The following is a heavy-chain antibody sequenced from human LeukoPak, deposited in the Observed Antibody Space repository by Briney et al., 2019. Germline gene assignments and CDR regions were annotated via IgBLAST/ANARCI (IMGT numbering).Heavy chain of an antibody. J-gene: IGHJ4*02. CDR3: AREPTYYYDSSGSDY. V-gene: IGHV4-39*07. Sequence: SETLSLTCTVSGGSISSGSYYWSWIRQPPGKGLEWIGEINHSGSTNYNPSLKSRVTISVDTSKNQFSLKLSSVTAADTAVYYCAREPTYYYDSSGSDYWGQGTLVTVSS. CDR2: INHSGST. D-gene: IGHD3-22*01. CDR1: GGSISSGSYY.